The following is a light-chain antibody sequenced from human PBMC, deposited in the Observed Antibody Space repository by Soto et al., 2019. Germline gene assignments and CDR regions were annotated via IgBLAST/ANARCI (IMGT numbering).Light chain of an antibody. CDR3: QQYNNWPRT. J-gene: IGKJ1*01. CDR1: DIVSSN. V-gene: IGKV3-15*01. CDR2: GAS. Sequence: EIVMTHSPSTLSLSPGERATLSCSAIDIVSSNLAWYQQKPGQAPRLLIYGASTRATGIPARFSGSGSGTEFTLTISSLQSEDFAVYYCQQYNNWPRTFGQGTKVDIK.